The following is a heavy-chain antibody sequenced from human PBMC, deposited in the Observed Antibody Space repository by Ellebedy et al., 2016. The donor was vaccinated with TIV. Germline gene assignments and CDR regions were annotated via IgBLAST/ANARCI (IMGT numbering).Heavy chain of an antibody. CDR1: GGSISSYY. J-gene: IGHJ5*02. D-gene: IGHD1-1*01. V-gene: IGHV4-59*08. CDR3: ARHRWNDELAYEDWFDP. Sequence: SETLSLTCNVSGGSISSYYWSWIRQPPGKGLEWIGSIYYSGTTNYNPSLKSRVTISVDTSKNQFSLKLSSVTAADTAVFYCARHRWNDELAYEDWFDPWGQGTLVTVSS. CDR2: IYYSGTT.